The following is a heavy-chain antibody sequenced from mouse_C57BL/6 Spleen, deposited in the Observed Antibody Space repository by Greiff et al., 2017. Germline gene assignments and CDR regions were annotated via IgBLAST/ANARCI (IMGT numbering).Heavy chain of an antibody. J-gene: IGHJ4*01. CDR1: GYSITSGYY. CDR2: ISYDGSN. Sequence: ESGPGLVKPSQSLSLTCSVTGYSITSGYYWNWIRQFPGNKLEWMGYISYDGSNNYNPSLKNRISITRDTSKNQFFLKLNSVTTEDTATYYCAREGYYGSSPYYAMDYWGQGTSVTVSS. V-gene: IGHV3-6*01. CDR3: AREGYYGSSPYYAMDY. D-gene: IGHD1-1*01.